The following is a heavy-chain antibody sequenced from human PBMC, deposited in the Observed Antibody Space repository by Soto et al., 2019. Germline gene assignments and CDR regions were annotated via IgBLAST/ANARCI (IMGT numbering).Heavy chain of an antibody. D-gene: IGHD3-16*02. CDR3: ARAEFGYRYLHYSYALDV. Sequence: SETVALTCTVSEDSSSRYYSRCVGHPPGKLREWIGYFYNRGSTNYNPSLKRRVSISIDTSMNQFSLNLNSVTAADTAVYYCARAEFGYRYLHYSYALDVWGPGTMLTVSS. J-gene: IGHJ6*02. CDR1: EDSSSRYY. V-gene: IGHV4-59*01. CDR2: FYNRGST.